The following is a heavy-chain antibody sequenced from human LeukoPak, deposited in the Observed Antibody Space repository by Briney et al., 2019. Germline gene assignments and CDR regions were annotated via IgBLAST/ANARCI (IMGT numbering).Heavy chain of an antibody. V-gene: IGHV1-46*01. D-gene: IGHD6-13*01. Sequence: ASVKVSCKASGYTFTGYYMHWVRQAPGQGLEWMGIINPSGGSTSYAQKFQGRVTMTRDTSTSTVYMELSSLGSEDTAVYYCARGGQRSSWSRGYFDYWGQGTLVTVSS. J-gene: IGHJ4*02. CDR1: GYTFTGYY. CDR3: ARGGQRSSWSRGYFDY. CDR2: INPSGGST.